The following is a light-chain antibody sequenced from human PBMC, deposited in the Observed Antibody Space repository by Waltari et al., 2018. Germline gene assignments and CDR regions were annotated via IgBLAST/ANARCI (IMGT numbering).Light chain of an antibody. CDR2: DTS. CDR1: QSLRSS. CDR3: QQRGT. V-gene: IGKV3-11*01. J-gene: IGKJ1*01. Sequence: EIVLTQSPVTLSLSPGERATLSCRASQSLRSSSAWYQQKPGQAPRLLIYDTSNRATGIPPRFSGSGSGTDFTLTISSLEPEDFVVYYCQQRGTFGQGTKVEIK.